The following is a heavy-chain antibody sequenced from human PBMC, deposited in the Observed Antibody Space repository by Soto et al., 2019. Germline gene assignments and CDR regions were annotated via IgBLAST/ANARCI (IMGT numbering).Heavy chain of an antibody. CDR3: ATRSDYGDYVDY. J-gene: IGHJ4*02. CDR1: GYTFTSYY. CDR2: INPSGGST. D-gene: IGHD4-17*01. Sequence: APVTVSCPASGYTFTSYYMHWVRQAPGQGLEWMGIINPSGGSTSYAQKFQGRVTMTRDTSTSTVYMELSSLRSEDTAVYYCATRSDYGDYVDYWGQGTLVTVSS. V-gene: IGHV1-46*01.